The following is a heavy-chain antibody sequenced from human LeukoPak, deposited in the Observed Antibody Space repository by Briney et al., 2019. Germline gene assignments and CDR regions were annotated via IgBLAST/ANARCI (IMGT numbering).Heavy chain of an antibody. D-gene: IGHD6-13*01. V-gene: IGHV4-39*01. CDR2: IYYSGST. J-gene: IGHJ5*02. CDR1: GDSISSSSHY. CDR3: VRIAGGGWFDP. Sequence: ASETLSLTCSVSGDSISSSSHYWGWIRPPQGKGLEWIADIYYSGSTHYNMALRSRVTMSVDTSRNQFSLKLSSVTAADTTMYYCVRIAGGGWFDPCGQETLGTVSS.